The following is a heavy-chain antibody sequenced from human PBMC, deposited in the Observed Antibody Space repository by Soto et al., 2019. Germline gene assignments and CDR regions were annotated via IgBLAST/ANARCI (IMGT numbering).Heavy chain of an antibody. J-gene: IGHJ4*02. Sequence: GESLKISCKGSGYSFTSYWISWVRQMPGKGLEWMGRIDPSDSYTNYSPSFQGHVTISADKSISTAYLQWSSLKASDTAMYYCARQEVLRGYSYGDDYWGQGTLVTVSS. CDR3: ARQEVLRGYSYGDDY. D-gene: IGHD5-18*01. CDR1: GYSFTSYW. CDR2: IDPSDSYT. V-gene: IGHV5-10-1*01.